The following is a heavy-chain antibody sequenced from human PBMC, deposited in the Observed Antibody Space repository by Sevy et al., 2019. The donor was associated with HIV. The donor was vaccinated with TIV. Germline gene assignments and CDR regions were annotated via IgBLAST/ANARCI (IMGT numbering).Heavy chain of an antibody. Sequence: ASVKVSCKASGYTFTSYGISWVRQAPGQGLEWMGWISAYNGNTNYAQKLQGSVTMTTDTSTSTAYMELRSLGSDDAAVYYCARDRVGATRSDDAFDIWGQGTMVTVSS. V-gene: IGHV1-18*01. CDR3: ARDRVGATRSDDAFDI. J-gene: IGHJ3*02. CDR2: ISAYNGNT. D-gene: IGHD1-26*01. CDR1: GYTFTSYG.